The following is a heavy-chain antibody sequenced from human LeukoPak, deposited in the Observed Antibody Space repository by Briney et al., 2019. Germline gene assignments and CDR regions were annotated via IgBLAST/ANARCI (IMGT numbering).Heavy chain of an antibody. V-gene: IGHV1-46*02. CDR1: GDVINSAV. J-gene: IGHJ4*02. CDR3: ARVGGSSLVDSPDY. CDR2: ISPMIGTP. D-gene: IGHD2-15*01. Sequence: GASVKVSCKASGDVINSAVFGWVRQAPGQGLEWIGRISPMIGTPAYAQKFQGRVTMTRDTSTSTVYMELSSLRSEDTAVYYCARVGGSSLVDSPDYWGQGTLVTVSS.